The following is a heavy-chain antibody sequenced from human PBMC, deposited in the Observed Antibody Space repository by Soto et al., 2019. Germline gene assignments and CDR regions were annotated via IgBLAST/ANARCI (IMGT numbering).Heavy chain of an antibody. Sequence: GGSLRLSCAASGFTFSSYAMHWVRQAPGKGLEWVAVISYDGSNKYYADSVKGRFTISRDNSKNTLYLQMNSLRAEDTAVYYCARGRVERGGIFFGQYYYYYGMDVWGQGTTVTVSS. J-gene: IGHJ6*02. CDR2: ISYDGSNK. D-gene: IGHD3-9*01. CDR1: GFTFSSYA. V-gene: IGHV3-30-3*01. CDR3: ARGRVERGGIFFGQYYYYYGMDV.